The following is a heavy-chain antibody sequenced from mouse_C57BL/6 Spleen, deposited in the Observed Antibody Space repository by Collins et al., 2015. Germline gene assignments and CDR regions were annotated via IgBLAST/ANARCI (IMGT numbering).Heavy chain of an antibody. CDR1: TYE. D-gene: IGHD2-14*01. Sequence: TYEMSWVKQAPGKGLKWMGWINTYSGVPTYADDFKGRFAFSLETSASTAYLQINNLKNEDTATYFCSRGYRGAYWGQGTLVTVSA. V-gene: IGHV9-3*01. CDR3: SRGYRGAY. CDR2: INTYSGVP. J-gene: IGHJ3*01.